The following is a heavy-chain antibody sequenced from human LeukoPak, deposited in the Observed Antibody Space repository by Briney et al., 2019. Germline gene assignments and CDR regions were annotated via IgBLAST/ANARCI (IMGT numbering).Heavy chain of an antibody. J-gene: IGHJ2*01. CDR3: ARDSDYYDSSGPFDL. D-gene: IGHD3-22*01. CDR2: ISSSSSTI. V-gene: IGHV3-48*01. CDR1: GFTFSSYS. Sequence: GGSLRLSCAASGFTFSSYSMNWVRQAPGEGLEWVSYISSSSSTIYYADSVKGRFTISRDNAKNSLYLQMNSLRAEDTAVYYCARDSDYYDSSGPFDLWGRGTLVTVSS.